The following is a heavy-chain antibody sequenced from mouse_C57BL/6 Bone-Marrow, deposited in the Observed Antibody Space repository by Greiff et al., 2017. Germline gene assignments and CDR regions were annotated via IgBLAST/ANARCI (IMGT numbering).Heavy chain of an antibody. CDR2: IYPGSGST. CDR1: GYTFTSYW. CDR3: ARAYYRECYAMDY. Sequence: QVQLQQPGAELVKPGASVKMSCKASGYTFTSYWITWVKQRPGQGLEWIGDIYPGSGSTNYNEKFKSKATLTVDTSSSTAYMQLSSLTSEDSAVYYCARAYYRECYAMDYWGQGTSVTVSS. D-gene: IGHD2-14*01. V-gene: IGHV1-55*01. J-gene: IGHJ4*01.